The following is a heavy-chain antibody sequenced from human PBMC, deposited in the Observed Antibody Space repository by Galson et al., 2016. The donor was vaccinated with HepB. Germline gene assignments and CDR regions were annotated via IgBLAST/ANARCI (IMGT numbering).Heavy chain of an antibody. CDR1: GVTVGNDY. J-gene: IGHJ4*02. CDR2: IYLDANS. CDR3: AKEGEIVGALGYDY. D-gene: IGHD1-26*01. V-gene: IGHV3-53*01. Sequence: SLRLSCATSGVTVGNDYMTWVRQAPGKGLEWVSLIYLDANSYYADSVKGRFTISRDTSKNTLYLQMNNLRVEDTAVYYCAKEGEIVGALGYDYWGQGTLPTVSS.